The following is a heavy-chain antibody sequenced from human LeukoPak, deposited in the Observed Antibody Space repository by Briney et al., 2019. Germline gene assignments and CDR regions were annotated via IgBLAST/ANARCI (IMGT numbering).Heavy chain of an antibody. V-gene: IGHV3-48*02. CDR1: GFTFSTYS. CDR2: ISGSSTTI. J-gene: IGHJ4*02. D-gene: IGHD6-13*01. CDR3: ARDHYSRNDY. Sequence: GGSLRLSCAASGFTFSTYSMTWVRQAPGKGLEWVSYISGSSTTIYYGDSVKGRFTISRDNAKNSLYLQMNSLRDEDTAVYYCARDHYSRNDYWGRGTLVTVSS.